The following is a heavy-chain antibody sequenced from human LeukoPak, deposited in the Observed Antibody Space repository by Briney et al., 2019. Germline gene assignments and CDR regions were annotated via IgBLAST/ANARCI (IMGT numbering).Heavy chain of an antibody. V-gene: IGHV1-8*01. CDR2: MSPNSGDT. Sequence: ASVKVSCKASGYTFTSYDFNWVRQATGQRPEWMGWMSPNSGDTGYAQKFQDRVTMTRNTSISTAYMELSSLRSEDTAVYYCARDLVVPFDYWGQGTLVTVSS. CDR1: GYTFTSYD. D-gene: IGHD3-22*01. CDR3: ARDLVVPFDY. J-gene: IGHJ4*02.